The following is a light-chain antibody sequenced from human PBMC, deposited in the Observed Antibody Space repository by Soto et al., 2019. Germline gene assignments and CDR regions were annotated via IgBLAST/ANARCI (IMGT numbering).Light chain of an antibody. CDR2: AVT. J-gene: IGLJ1*01. CDR3: SAYAGSNNFV. CDR1: SSDVGDNY. Sequence: QSVLTRPPSASGSPAESVTISSSGTSSDVGDNYVSWYETLLAKAPQPIKYAVTQRPSGVPDRFSGSKSGNTASLTVSGLQTEDEADYYCSAYAGSNNFVFGSGTKVTVL. V-gene: IGLV2-8*01.